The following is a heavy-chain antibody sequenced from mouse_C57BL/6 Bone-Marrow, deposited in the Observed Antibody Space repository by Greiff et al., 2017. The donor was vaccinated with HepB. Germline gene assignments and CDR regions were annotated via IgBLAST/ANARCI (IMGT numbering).Heavy chain of an antibody. Sequence: EVQGVESGGGLVQPGGSLKLSCAASGFTFSDYGMAWVRQAPRTGPEWVAFISNLAYSIYYADTVTGRFTISRENAKNTLYLEMSSLRSEDTAMYYCARRGTTVWYFDVWGTGTTVTVSS. D-gene: IGHD1-1*01. J-gene: IGHJ1*03. V-gene: IGHV5-15*01. CDR1: GFTFSDYG. CDR3: ARRGTTVWYFDV. CDR2: ISNLAYSI.